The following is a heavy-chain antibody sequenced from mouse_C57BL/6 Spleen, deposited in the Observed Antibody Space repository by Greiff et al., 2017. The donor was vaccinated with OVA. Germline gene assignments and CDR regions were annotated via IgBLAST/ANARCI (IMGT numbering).Heavy chain of an antibody. J-gene: IGHJ2*01. V-gene: IGHV1-61*01. CDR1: GYTFTSYW. D-gene: IGHD1-1*01. CDR3: ARKGGSSDFDV. CDR2: IYPSDSET. Sequence: QVQLQQPGAELVRPGSSVKLSCKASGYTFTSYWMDWVKQRPGQGLEWIGNIYPSDSETHYNQKFKDKATLTVDKSSSTAYMQLSSLTSEAAAVYYCARKGGSSDFDVWGQGTTLTVSS.